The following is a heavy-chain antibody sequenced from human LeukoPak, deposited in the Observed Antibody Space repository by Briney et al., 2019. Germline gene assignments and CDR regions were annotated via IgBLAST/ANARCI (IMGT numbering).Heavy chain of an antibody. CDR2: IYPDDSDT. CDR3: ARRDTTYFDY. V-gene: IGHV5-51*01. Sequence: GESPKISCKGAAYKFSNYWIAWVRQMPGEDLEWMGIIYPDDSDTRYSPSFQGQVTISADKSISTAYLQWTSLKASDTAIYYCARRDTTYFDYWGQGSLVTVSS. D-gene: IGHD1-1*01. J-gene: IGHJ4*02. CDR1: AYKFSNYW.